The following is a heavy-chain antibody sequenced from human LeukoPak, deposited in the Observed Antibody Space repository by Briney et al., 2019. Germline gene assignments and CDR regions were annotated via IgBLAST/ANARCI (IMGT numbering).Heavy chain of an antibody. V-gene: IGHV4-59*01. J-gene: IGHJ5*02. Sequence: SETLSLTCTVSGGSISSYYWSWTRQPPGKGLEWIGYIYYSGSTNYNPSLKSRVTISIDTSKNQFSLKVISVTAADTAIYYCARESGSYLWRSWLNPWGQGTLVTVSS. CDR3: ARESGSYLWRSWLNP. D-gene: IGHD3-16*01. CDR2: IYYSGST. CDR1: GGSISSYY.